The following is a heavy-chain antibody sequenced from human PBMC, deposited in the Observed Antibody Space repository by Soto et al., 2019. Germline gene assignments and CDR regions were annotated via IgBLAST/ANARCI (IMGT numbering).Heavy chain of an antibody. CDR3: ARVGEMATMSYYYYGMDV. V-gene: IGHV1-69*13. D-gene: IGHD5-12*01. CDR2: IIPIFGTA. J-gene: IGHJ6*04. Sequence: SVKVSCKASGCTFSSYAISWVRQAPGQGLEWMGGIIPIFGTANYAQKFQGRVTITADESTSTAYMELSSLRSEDTAVYYCARVGEMATMSYYYYGMDVWGEGTTVTVSS. CDR1: GCTFSSYA.